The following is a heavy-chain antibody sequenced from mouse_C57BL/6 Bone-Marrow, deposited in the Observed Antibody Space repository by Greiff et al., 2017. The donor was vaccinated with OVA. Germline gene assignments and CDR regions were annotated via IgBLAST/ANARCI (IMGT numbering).Heavy chain of an antibody. Sequence: QVQLQQSGAELARPGASVKMSCKASGYTFTSYTMHWVKQTPRQGLEWIGAIYPGNGDTSYNQKFKGKATLTVDKSSSTAYMQLSSLTSEDSAVYFCARGAELAWFAYWGQGTLVTVSA. D-gene: IGHD3-3*01. CDR3: ARGAELAWFAY. CDR1: GYTFTSYT. J-gene: IGHJ3*01. V-gene: IGHV1-12*01. CDR2: IYPGNGDT.